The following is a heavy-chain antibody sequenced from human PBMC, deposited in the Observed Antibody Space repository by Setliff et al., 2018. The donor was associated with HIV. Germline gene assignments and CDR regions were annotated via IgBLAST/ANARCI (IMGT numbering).Heavy chain of an antibody. CDR2: IGTYNGDT. D-gene: IGHD3-10*01. CDR3: AREGLWFGDRGYYMDV. V-gene: IGHV1-18*01. J-gene: IGHJ6*03. CDR1: GFTLTELS. Sequence: ASVKVSCKVSGFTLTELSMHWVRQAPGKGLEWMGWIGTYNGDTNYAQKFQGRVTMTTDTSTSTAYMELRSLISDDTAVYYCAREGLWFGDRGYYMDVWGTGTAVTVSS.